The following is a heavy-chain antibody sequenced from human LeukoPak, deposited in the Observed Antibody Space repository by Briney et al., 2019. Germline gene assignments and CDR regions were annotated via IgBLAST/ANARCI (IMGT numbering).Heavy chain of an antibody. Sequence: ASVTVSCKASGYTFTSYDINWVRQVPGQGLEWMGWMNPKSGNTGYAQKFQGRVTITRNTSISTAYMEVSSLRHEDTAVYYCARRAVDNSYYYYMDVWGKGTTVTVSS. CDR1: GYTFTSYD. CDR3: ARRAVDNSYYYYMDV. J-gene: IGHJ6*03. V-gene: IGHV1-8*03. CDR2: MNPKSGNT. D-gene: IGHD6-19*01.